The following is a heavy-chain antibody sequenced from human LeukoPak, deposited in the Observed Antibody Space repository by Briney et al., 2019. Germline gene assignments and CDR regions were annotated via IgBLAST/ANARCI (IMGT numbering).Heavy chain of an antibody. Sequence: SQTLSLTCTVSGGSISSGSYYWSWIRQPAGKGLEWIGRIYTSGSTNYNPSLKSRVTISVDTSKNQFSLKLSSVTAADTAVYYCAREWRKAFDIWGQGTMVTVSS. CDR3: AREWRKAFDI. CDR1: GGSISSGSYY. V-gene: IGHV4-61*02. CDR2: IYTSGST. J-gene: IGHJ3*02. D-gene: IGHD1-14*01.